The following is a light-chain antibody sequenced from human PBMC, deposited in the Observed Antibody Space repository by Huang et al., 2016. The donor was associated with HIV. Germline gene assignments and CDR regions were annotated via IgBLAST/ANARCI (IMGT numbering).Light chain of an antibody. CDR3: MQGLQSWT. J-gene: IGKJ1*01. V-gene: IGKV2-28*01. CDR1: QSLLHSNGHNY. CDR2: LAS. Sequence: DIVMVQSPVSLSVTPGEADSFTCRSSQSLLHSNGHNYVEWYRQKPGQSPQLLIYLASTRAAGVPGRFRGSRSGTDFTRKINRVEADDVGVYYCMQGLQSWTFGQGTKVEI.